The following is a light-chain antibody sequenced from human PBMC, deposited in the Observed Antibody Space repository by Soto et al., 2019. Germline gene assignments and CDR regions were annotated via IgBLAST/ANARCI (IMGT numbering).Light chain of an antibody. V-gene: IGKV3-15*01. CDR3: QQYNNWTPTT. CDR2: GAS. J-gene: IGKJ5*01. CDR1: QSVSSY. Sequence: EIVMTQSPATLSVSPGERATLSCRASQSVSSYLAWYQQKPGQAPRLLIYGASTRATGIPARFSGSGSGTEVTLTISSLQCEDFAVDYCQQYNNWTPTTFVQGTRLEMK.